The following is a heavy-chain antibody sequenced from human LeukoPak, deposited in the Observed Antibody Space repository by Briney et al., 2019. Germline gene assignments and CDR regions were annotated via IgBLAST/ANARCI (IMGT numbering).Heavy chain of an antibody. CDR1: GFTFSSYA. Sequence: GGSLRLSCAASGFTFSSYAMTWVRQAPGKGLEWVSGISGSGERTYYADSVKGRFTISRDNTKNTVYLQLNSLRAEDTAVYYCAKSLWFGELGFDYWGQGTLVTVSS. D-gene: IGHD3-10*01. CDR3: AKSLWFGELGFDY. V-gene: IGHV3-23*01. J-gene: IGHJ4*02. CDR2: ISGSGERT.